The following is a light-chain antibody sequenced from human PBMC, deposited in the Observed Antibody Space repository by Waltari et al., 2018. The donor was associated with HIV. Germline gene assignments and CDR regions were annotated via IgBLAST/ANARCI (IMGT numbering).Light chain of an antibody. Sequence: DVQLTQSPSSLSASVGDRVIITCRASQPVTRWLAWYQQKPGKAPRSLIYAASSLQSGVPSRFSGSGGGTNFTLTISSLQPEDFATYYCQQYNSHPITFGQGTRLDLK. CDR3: QQYNSHPIT. CDR1: QPVTRW. V-gene: IGKV1D-16*01. J-gene: IGKJ5*01. CDR2: AAS.